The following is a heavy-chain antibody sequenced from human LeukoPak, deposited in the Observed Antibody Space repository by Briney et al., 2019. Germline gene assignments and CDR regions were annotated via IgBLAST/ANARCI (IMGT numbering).Heavy chain of an antibody. V-gene: IGHV4-59*12. D-gene: IGHD4-17*01. CDR1: GASIRNYY. CDR3: ARDPGDYGDYEEGQLFDP. CDR2: IYNSGST. J-gene: IGHJ5*02. Sequence: SETLSLTCTVSGASIRNYYWSWIRQPPGKGLEWIGYIYNSGSTNYNPSLKSRVTISVDTSKNQFSLKLSSVTAADTAVYYCARDPGDYGDYEEGQLFDPWGQGTLVTVSS.